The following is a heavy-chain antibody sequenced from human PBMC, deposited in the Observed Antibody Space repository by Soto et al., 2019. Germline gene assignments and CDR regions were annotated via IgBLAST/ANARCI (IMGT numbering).Heavy chain of an antibody. CDR3: ARVDTYYDFWSGYHSYYYGMDV. CDR2: IYYSGST. CDR1: GGSISSYY. Sequence: ETLSLTCTVSGGSISSYYWSWIRQPPGKGLEWIGYIYYSGSTNYNPSLKSRVTISVDTSKNQFSLKLSSVTAADTAVYYCARVDTYYDFWSGYHSYYYGMDVWGQATTVTVSS. J-gene: IGHJ6*02. D-gene: IGHD3-3*01. V-gene: IGHV4-59*01.